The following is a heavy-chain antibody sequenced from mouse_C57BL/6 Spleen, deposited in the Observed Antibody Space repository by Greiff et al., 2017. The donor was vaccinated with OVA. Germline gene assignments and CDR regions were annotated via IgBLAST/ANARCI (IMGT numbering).Heavy chain of an antibody. D-gene: IGHD4-1*01. CDR1: GYTFTSYW. Sequence: VQLQQPGAELVMPGASVKLSCKASGYTFTSYWMHWVKQRPGQGLEWIGEIDPSDSYTYYNQKFKGKSTLTVDKSSSTAYMQLSSLTSEDSAVYYCARSGTTGYFDYWGKGTTLTVSS. J-gene: IGHJ2*01. CDR2: IDPSDSYT. V-gene: IGHV1-69*01. CDR3: ARSGTTGYFDY.